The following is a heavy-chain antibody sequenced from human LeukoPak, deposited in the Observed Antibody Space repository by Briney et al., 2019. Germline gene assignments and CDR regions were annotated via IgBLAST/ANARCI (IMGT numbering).Heavy chain of an antibody. V-gene: IGHV4-59*08. Sequence: SETLSLTCTVSSGSMSSYYWSWIRQPPGKGLEWIGYIHYSGNTHYHPSLKSRLTISIDTSKNQFSLKLSSVTAADTAVYYCARLNQGNRFDYWGQGTLVTVSS. CDR1: SGSMSSYY. CDR2: IHYSGNT. J-gene: IGHJ4*02. D-gene: IGHD1-14*01. CDR3: ARLNQGNRFDY.